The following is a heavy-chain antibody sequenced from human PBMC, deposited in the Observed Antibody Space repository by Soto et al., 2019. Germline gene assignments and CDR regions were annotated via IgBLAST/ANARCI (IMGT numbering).Heavy chain of an antibody. CDR3: AKARDTVTAYDAYDM. CDR2: ITGSGGFT. Sequence: GGSLRLSCAASEFTFSSYPMSWVRQAPGKGLEWVSSITGSGGFTNYADSVKGRFTISRDNSKNTLFLQMNSLRAEDTAVYYCAKARDTVTAYDAYDMWGQGTMVTVSS. J-gene: IGHJ3*02. V-gene: IGHV3-23*01. CDR1: EFTFSSYP. D-gene: IGHD2-21*02.